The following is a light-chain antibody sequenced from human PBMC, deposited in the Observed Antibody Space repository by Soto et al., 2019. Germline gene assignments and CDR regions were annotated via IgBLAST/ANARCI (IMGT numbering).Light chain of an antibody. CDR1: QSVNSNY. CDR2: DAS. Sequence: EIVLTQSPATLSLSPGERATLSCVASQSVNSNYLAWYQQKPGLAPRLLIYDASSRATGIPDRFSGSGSGTDFTLTISRLEPEDFAVYYCQHYAGSPYTFGQGTKLEIK. CDR3: QHYAGSPYT. J-gene: IGKJ2*01. V-gene: IGKV3D-20*01.